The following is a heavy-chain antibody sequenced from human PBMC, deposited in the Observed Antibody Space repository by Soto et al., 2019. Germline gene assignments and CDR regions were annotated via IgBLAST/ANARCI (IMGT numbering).Heavy chain of an antibody. D-gene: IGHD4-17*01. CDR1: GGSVTNSSYY. CDR2: AYYRGRS. J-gene: IGHJ4*02. CDR3: VSQRTTVPTQAYFDY. Sequence: PSETLSLTCTVSGGSVTNSSYYWGWIRQSPGKGLEWIGSAYYRGRSYSKSSAKSRVTISVDTSKNRFSLSLNAVTASDTAVYFCVSQRTTVPTQAYFDYWGPGALVT. V-gene: IGHV4-39*01.